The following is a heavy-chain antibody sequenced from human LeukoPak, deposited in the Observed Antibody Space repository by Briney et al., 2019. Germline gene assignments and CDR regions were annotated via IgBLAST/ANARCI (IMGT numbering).Heavy chain of an antibody. Sequence: GGSLRLSCAASGFTFSDCAMSWVRQAPGKGLEWVSYISSSGTTIYYADSVKGRFTISRDNAKNSLYLQMNSLRAEDTAVYYCARTSGSPRFDYWGQGALVTVSS. CDR1: GFTFSDCA. CDR2: ISSSGTTI. V-gene: IGHV3-11*04. CDR3: ARTSGSPRFDY. D-gene: IGHD1-26*01. J-gene: IGHJ4*02.